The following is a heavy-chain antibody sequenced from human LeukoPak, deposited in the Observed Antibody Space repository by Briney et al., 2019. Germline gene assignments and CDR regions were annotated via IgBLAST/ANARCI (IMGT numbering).Heavy chain of an antibody. CDR3: AKGAPYYYDSSGYPKGSFDS. CDR1: GFTFSSYG. Sequence: GGSLRLSCAASGFTFSSYGMSWVRQAPGKGLEWVSAISGSGGSTYYADSVKGRFTISRDNSKNTLYLQMNSLRAEDTAVYYCAKGAPYYYDSSGYPKGSFDSWGQGTLVTVSS. CDR2: ISGSGGST. V-gene: IGHV3-23*01. J-gene: IGHJ4*02. D-gene: IGHD3-22*01.